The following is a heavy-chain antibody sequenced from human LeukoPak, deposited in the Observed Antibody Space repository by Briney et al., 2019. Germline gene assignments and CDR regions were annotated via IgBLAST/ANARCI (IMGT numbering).Heavy chain of an antibody. CDR2: MNPNSGNT. CDR3: ARDHFWSGYYPPTKDY. Sequence: GASVKVSCKASGYTFTSYDINWVRQATGQGPEWMGWMNPNSGNTGYAQKFQGRVTITRNTSISTAYMELSSLRSEDTAVYYCARDHFWSGYYPPTKDYWGQGTLVTVSS. CDR1: GYTFTSYD. V-gene: IGHV1-8*03. J-gene: IGHJ4*02. D-gene: IGHD3-3*02.